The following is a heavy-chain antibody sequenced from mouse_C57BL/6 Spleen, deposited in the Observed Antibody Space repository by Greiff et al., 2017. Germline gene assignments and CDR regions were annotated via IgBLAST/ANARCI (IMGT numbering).Heavy chain of an antibody. J-gene: IGHJ2*01. CDR3: ARQGYDYDLYFDY. CDR1: GFTFSDYY. Sequence: DVMLVESGGGLVQPGGSLKLSCAASGFTFSDYYMYWVRQTPEKRLEWVAYISNGGGSTYYPDTVKGRFTISRDNAKNTLYLQMSRLKSEDTAMYYCARQGYDYDLYFDYWGQGTTLTVSS. D-gene: IGHD2-4*01. V-gene: IGHV5-12*01. CDR2: ISNGGGST.